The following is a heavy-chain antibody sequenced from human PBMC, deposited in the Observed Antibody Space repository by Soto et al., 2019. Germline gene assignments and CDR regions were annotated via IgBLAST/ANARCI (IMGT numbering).Heavy chain of an antibody. Sequence: QVQLQESGPGLVQPSQTLSLTCSVSGDPVSSGAYYCTWVRQHPVKGLEWIGYIYHTGSTYYNPSLQSRLTMSIDTSKNQFSLHLYSVTAADTAVYFCAAKLGTTHYFDFWGQGSLVAVSS. D-gene: IGHD7-27*01. CDR1: GDPVSSGAYY. J-gene: IGHJ4*02. CDR3: AAKLGTTHYFDF. V-gene: IGHV4-31*03. CDR2: IYHTGST.